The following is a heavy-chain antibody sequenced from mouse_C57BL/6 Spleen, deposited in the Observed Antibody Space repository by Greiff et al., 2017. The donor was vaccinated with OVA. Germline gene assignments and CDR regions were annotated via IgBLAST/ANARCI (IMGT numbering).Heavy chain of an antibody. Sequence: VKLVESGPGLVQPSQSLSITCTVSGFSLTSYGVHWVRQSPGKGLEWLGVIWRGGSTDYNAAFMSRLSITKDNSKSQVFFKMNSLQADDTAIYYCAKMDDYDDYYAMDYWGQGTSVTVSS. CDR1: GFSLTSYG. CDR3: AKMDDYDDYYAMDY. J-gene: IGHJ4*01. D-gene: IGHD2-4*01. V-gene: IGHV2-5*01. CDR2: IWRGGST.